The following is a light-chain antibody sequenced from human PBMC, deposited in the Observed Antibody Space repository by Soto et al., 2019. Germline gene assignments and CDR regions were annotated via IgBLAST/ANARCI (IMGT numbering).Light chain of an antibody. CDR2: GAT. V-gene: IGKV3-15*01. CDR1: QSVSST. CDR3: QQYASWPQT. J-gene: IGKJ2*01. Sequence: EILMTQSQVTLSVTPGERVMVYCAASQSVSSTVAWDQRKPGQPPRLLVYGATSIVRSVPARFSGSGSGTSFPLTISNLQSEDFAVYWCQQYASWPQTYGQGTRLEIK.